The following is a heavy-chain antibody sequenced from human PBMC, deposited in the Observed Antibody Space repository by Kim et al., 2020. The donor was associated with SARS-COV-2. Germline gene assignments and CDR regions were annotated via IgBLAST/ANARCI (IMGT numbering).Heavy chain of an antibody. Sequence: ASVKVSCKASGYTFTSYYMHWVRQAPGQGLEWMGIINPSGGSTSYAQKFQGRVTMTRDTSTSTVYMELSSLRSEDTAVYYCARGGSNKYSSSWYLSDYWGQGTLVTVSS. CDR1: GYTFTSYY. D-gene: IGHD6-13*01. J-gene: IGHJ4*02. CDR3: ARGGSNKYSSSWYLSDY. CDR2: INPSGGST. V-gene: IGHV1-46*01.